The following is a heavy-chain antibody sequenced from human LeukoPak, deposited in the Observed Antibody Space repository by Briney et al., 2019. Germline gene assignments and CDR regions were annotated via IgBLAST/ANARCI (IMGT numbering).Heavy chain of an antibody. CDR3: ARAVVVPAAMDFDL. J-gene: IGHJ2*01. V-gene: IGHV4-34*01. CDR1: GGSFSGYY. Sequence: KPSETLSLTCAVYGGSFSGYYWSWIRQPPGKGLEWIGEINHYGSINYNPSLKSRVTISVDTSKNQFSLRLSSVTAADTAVYYCARAVVVPAAMDFDLWGRGTLVTVSS. D-gene: IGHD2-2*01. CDR2: INHYGSI.